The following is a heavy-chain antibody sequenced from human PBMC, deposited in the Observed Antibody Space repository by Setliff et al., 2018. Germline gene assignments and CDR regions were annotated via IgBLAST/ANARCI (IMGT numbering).Heavy chain of an antibody. J-gene: IGHJ4*02. CDR1: GGSMSSSGYY. V-gene: IGHV4-39*01. CDR2: IYYSGST. Sequence: PSETLSLTCTVFGGSMSSSGYYWAWIRQSPGKGLEWIGSIYYSGSTYYNPSLKRRATISLDTSKNRFSLNLTSVTAADTAVYYCATSGFCSAGSCYSFDDWGQGALVTVSS. CDR3: ATSGFCSAGSCYSFDD. D-gene: IGHD6-19*01.